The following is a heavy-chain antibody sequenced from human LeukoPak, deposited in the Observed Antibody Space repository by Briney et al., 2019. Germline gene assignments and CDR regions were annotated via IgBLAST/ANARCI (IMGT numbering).Heavy chain of an antibody. J-gene: IGHJ4*02. V-gene: IGHV3-23*01. CDR1: GFTFSSYA. D-gene: IGHD2-15*01. CDR2: MSGRGGST. CDR3: SKDLSGSCYGY. Sequence: GGSLRLSCAASGFTFSSYAMSWVRQAPGKGLEGVSAMSGRGGSTYYADSVKGRFPISRDSSKNTLSLQMNSLRAEDTAVYYCSKDLSGSCYGYWGQGTLVTVSS.